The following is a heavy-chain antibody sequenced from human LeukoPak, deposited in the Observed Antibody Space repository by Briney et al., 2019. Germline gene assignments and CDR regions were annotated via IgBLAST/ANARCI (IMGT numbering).Heavy chain of an antibody. CDR1: GGSISSYY. Sequence: AETLSLTCTVSGGSISSYYWSWIRQPAGKGLEWIGRIYTSGSTDYNPSLKSRFTMSVDTSKNQFSLKLSSVTAADTAVYYCAREDVAGTQYCYYYYYMDVWGKGTTVTVSS. D-gene: IGHD1-1*01. CDR3: AREDVAGTQYCYYYYYMDV. J-gene: IGHJ6*03. CDR2: IYTSGST. V-gene: IGHV4-4*07.